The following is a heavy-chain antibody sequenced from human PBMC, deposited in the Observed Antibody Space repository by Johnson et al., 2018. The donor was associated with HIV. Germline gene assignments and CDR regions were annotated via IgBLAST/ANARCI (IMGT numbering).Heavy chain of an antibody. V-gene: IGHV3-66*02. Sequence: MQLVESGGGLVQPGGSLRLSCAASGFTVSSNYMRWVRQAPGKGLEWVSVINTGGGTYYADSVKGRFTMSRDNSKNTLYLQMNSLRAEDTAVYYCARECSGGSCYPLDHDAFDIWGQGTMVTVSS. CDR3: ARECSGGSCYPLDHDAFDI. J-gene: IGHJ3*02. CDR2: INTGGGT. CDR1: GFTVSSNY. D-gene: IGHD2-15*01.